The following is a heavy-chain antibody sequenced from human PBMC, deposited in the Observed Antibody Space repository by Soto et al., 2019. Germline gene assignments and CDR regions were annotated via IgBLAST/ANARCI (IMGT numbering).Heavy chain of an antibody. D-gene: IGHD2-15*01. Sequence: GASVKVSCKASVGTFSSYAISWVRQTPGQGLERMGGIIPIFGTANYAQKFQGRVTITADESTRTAYMELSSLRSVDTAVYYCARDDGPGYCSGGSCYAIMVYWGQGTLVTVSS. CDR1: VGTFSSYA. J-gene: IGHJ4*02. V-gene: IGHV1-69*01. CDR2: IIPIFGTA. CDR3: ARDDGPGYCSGGSCYAIMVY.